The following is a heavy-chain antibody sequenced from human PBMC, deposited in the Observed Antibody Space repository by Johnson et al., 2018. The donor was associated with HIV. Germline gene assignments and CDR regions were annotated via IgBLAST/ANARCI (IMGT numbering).Heavy chain of an antibody. D-gene: IGHD4-23*01. CDR3: AKVGATVITPRGEAFDI. V-gene: IGHV3-30*18. CDR2: ISYDGSSK. CDR1: GFTFRNAW. J-gene: IGHJ3*02. Sequence: QVQLVESGRVVVQPGGSLRLSCAASGFTFRNAWMSWVRQAPGKGLEWVAVISYDGSSKFYADSVKGRFTISRDNSKNTLYLQMNSLRAEDTAVYYCAKVGATVITPRGEAFDIWGQGTMVTVSS.